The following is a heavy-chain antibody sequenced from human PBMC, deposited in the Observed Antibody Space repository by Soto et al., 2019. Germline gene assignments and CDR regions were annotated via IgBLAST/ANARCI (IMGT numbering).Heavy chain of an antibody. CDR1: GYTFTSYA. CDR3: ARARSAAGTTSPYYFDY. J-gene: IGHJ4*02. V-gene: IGHV1-3*01. CDR2: INAGNGNT. D-gene: IGHD6-13*01. Sequence: GASVKVSCKASGYTFTSYAMHWVRQAPGQRLEWMGWINAGNGNTKYSQKFQGRVTITRDTSASTAYMELSSLRSEDTAVYYCARARSAAGTTSPYYFDYWGQGTLVTVSS.